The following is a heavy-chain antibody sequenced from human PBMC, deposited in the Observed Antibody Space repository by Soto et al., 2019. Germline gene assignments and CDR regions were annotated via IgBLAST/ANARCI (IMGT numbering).Heavy chain of an antibody. Sequence: QVQLQQWGAGLLKPSETLSLTCAVYGGSFRGYYWSRIRQPPGKGLEWIGEINHVGGTNYNPSLKSRLTISVDTSKNQFSLKVNSVTAADTAVYYCARGQKGYSSSWYVDWGQGTPVTVSS. D-gene: IGHD6-13*01. V-gene: IGHV4-34*01. J-gene: IGHJ4*02. CDR3: ARGQKGYSSSWYVD. CDR2: INHVGGT. CDR1: GGSFRGYY.